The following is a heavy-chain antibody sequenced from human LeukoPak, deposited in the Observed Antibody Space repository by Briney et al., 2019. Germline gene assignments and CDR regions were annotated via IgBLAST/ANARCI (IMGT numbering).Heavy chain of an antibody. CDR2: MNPNSGNT. CDR1: GYTFTSYD. J-gene: IGHJ6*03. V-gene: IGHV1-8*03. CDR3: ARSAYLGWGYYFYFMDV. D-gene: IGHD3-9*01. Sequence: ASVNVSCKASGYTFTSYDINWVRQATGQGLKGMGWMNPNSGNTGYAQNFQGRVTITRNTSISTAYMELSSLRSEDTAVYYCARSAYLGWGYYFYFMDVWGKGTTVTVSS.